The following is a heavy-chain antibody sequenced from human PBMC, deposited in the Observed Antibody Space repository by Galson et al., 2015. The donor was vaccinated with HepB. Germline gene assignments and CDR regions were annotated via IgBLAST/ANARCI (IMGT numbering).Heavy chain of an antibody. CDR3: VRTYYDILTCPIDFQD. CDR1: GFTFSDHY. Sequence: SLRLSCAGSGFTFSDHYMEWVRQAPGKGLEWVGRSRNKARTYTRAYAAYVKGRFTISRDDSKNSLYLQMNSLKTEDTAVYYCVRTYYDILTCPIDFQDWGQGTLVTVSS. V-gene: IGHV3-72*01. CDR2: SRNKARTYTR. D-gene: IGHD3-9*01. J-gene: IGHJ1*01.